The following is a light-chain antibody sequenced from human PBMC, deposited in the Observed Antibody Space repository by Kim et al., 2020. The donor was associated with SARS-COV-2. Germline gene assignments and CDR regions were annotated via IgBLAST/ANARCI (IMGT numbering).Light chain of an antibody. J-gene: IGKJ2*01. CDR3: LQDYNYPFT. V-gene: IGKV1-6*01. CDR2: AAS. CDR1: QGVGNE. Sequence: SASTGDRVTITCRASQGVGNELAWYQQRPGKVPKLLVYAASSLEIGVPSRFSGSGSGTEFTLTISSLQPEDFATYYCLQDYNYPFTFGQGTKLEI.